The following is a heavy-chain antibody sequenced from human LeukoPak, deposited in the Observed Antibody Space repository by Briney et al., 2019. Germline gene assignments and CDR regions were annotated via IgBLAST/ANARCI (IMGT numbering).Heavy chain of an antibody. Sequence: ASVKVSCKASGGTFSSYAISWVRQAPGQGLEWMGGIIPIFGTANYAQKFQGRVTITTDESTSTAYMELSSLRSEDTAVYYCASAQSLRSYNWNYGGGGFDPWGQGTLVTVSS. CDR2: IIPIFGTA. V-gene: IGHV1-69*05. CDR3: ASAQSLRSYNWNYGGGGFDP. CDR1: GGTFSSYA. J-gene: IGHJ5*02. D-gene: IGHD1-7*01.